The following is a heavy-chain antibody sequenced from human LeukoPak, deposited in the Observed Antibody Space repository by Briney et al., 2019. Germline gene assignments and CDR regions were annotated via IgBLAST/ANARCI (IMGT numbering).Heavy chain of an antibody. J-gene: IGHJ4*02. V-gene: IGHV4-34*01. Sequence: SETLSLTCAVYGGSFSGYYWSWIRQPPGKGLEWIGEINHSGSTNYNPSLKSRVTISVDTSKNRFSLKLSSVTAADTAVYYCARVYDFWSGYYSIPHFDYWGQGTLVTVSS. CDR2: INHSGST. CDR1: GGSFSGYY. CDR3: ARVYDFWSGYYSIPHFDY. D-gene: IGHD3-3*01.